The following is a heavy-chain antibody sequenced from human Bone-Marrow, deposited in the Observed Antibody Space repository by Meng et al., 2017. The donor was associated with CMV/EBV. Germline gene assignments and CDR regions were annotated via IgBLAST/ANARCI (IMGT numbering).Heavy chain of an antibody. CDR1: GGTFSSCA. CDR3: ARGTIFGVVIGCGMDV. V-gene: IGHV1-69*05. CDR2: IIPIFGTA. D-gene: IGHD3-3*01. Sequence: SVKVSCKASGGTFSSCAISWVRQAPGQGLEWMGGIIPIFGTANYAQKFQGRVTITTDESTSTAYMELSSLRSEDTAVYYCARGTIFGVVIGCGMDVWGQGTTVTVSS. J-gene: IGHJ6*02.